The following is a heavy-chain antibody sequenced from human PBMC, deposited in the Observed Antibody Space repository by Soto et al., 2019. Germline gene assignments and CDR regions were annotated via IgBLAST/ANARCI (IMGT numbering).Heavy chain of an antibody. CDR1: GFSHSNSGAA. CDR3: ARLLTAALFSYDL. Sequence: QITLKESGPTLVKPTQPLTLTCTLSGFSHSNSGAAVAWIRQSPGKALAWLGHIYRHGAKYFRPSLKSRLSLTQDNTQNQVVLTVTKVDPVDTGTSCCARLLTAALFSYDLWGQATLVTVSS. D-gene: IGHD7-27*01. V-gene: IGHV2-5*01. J-gene: IGHJ5*02. CDR2: IYRHGAK.